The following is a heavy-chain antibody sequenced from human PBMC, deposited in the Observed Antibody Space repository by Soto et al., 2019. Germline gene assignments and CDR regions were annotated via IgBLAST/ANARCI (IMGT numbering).Heavy chain of an antibody. CDR2: IIPIFVTA. CDR1: GGTFSSYA. J-gene: IGHJ4*02. CDR3: ASSLSLKSIAARMGPFDY. Sequence: SVKVSCKASGGTFSSYAISWVRQAPGQGLEWLGGIIPIFVTANYAQKFQGRVTITADESTSTAYMELSSLRSEDTAVYYCASSLSLKSIAARMGPFDYWGQGTLVTVSS. D-gene: IGHD6-6*01. V-gene: IGHV1-69*13.